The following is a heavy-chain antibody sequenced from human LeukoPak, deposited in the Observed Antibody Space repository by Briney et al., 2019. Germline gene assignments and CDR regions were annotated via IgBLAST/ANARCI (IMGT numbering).Heavy chain of an antibody. V-gene: IGHV4-59*08. CDR3: ARLVFSGYDNGRDY. Sequence: SETLSLTCTASGGSISSYYWSWIRQPPGKGLEWIGYIYYSGSTNYNPSLKSRVTISVDTSKNQFSLKLSSVTAADTAVYYCARLVFSGYDNGRDYWGQGTLVTVSS. CDR2: IYYSGST. D-gene: IGHD5-12*01. J-gene: IGHJ4*02. CDR1: GGSISSYY.